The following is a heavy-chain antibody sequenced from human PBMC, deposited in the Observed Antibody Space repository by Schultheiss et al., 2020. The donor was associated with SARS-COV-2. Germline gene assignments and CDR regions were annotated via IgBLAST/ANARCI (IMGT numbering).Heavy chain of an antibody. Sequence: GGSLRLSCAASGFTFDDYAMHWVRQAPGKGLEWVSGISGRDFSTDYTDSVKGRFTISRDNSKNTLYLQMNSLRAEDTAVYYCAHSSSFADYWGQGTLVTVSS. J-gene: IGHJ4*02. CDR3: AHSSSFADY. CDR2: ISGRDFST. V-gene: IGHV3-23*01. D-gene: IGHD6-6*01. CDR1: GFTFDDYA.